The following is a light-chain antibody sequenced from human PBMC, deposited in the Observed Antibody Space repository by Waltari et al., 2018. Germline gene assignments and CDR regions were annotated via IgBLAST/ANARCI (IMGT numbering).Light chain of an antibody. Sequence: QSALTQPASVSGSPGQSITISCTGPSSDVGSHNLVSWYQHHPGKAPKLMIYEDTKRPSGVSNRFSGSKSGNTASLTISGLQAEDEADCYCCSYAGGTASILLGGGTKLTVL. CDR2: EDT. V-gene: IGLV2-23*01. CDR1: SSDVGSHNL. J-gene: IGLJ2*01. CDR3: CSYAGGTASIL.